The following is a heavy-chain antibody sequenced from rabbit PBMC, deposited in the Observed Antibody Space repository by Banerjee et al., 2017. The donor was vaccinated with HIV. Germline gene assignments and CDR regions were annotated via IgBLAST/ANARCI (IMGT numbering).Heavy chain of an antibody. V-gene: IGHV1S45*01. CDR3: ARGDDGDPSYGYALSL. CDR2: IATGSGNT. J-gene: IGHJ4*01. D-gene: IGHD6-1*01. Sequence: QEQLEESGGDLVKPEGSLTLTCTASGFTISSSYWIYWVRQAPGKGLEWIACIATGSGNTYYASWAKGRFTISKTSSTTVTLQMTSLTAADTATYFCARGDDGDPSYGYALSLWGPGTLVTVS. CDR1: GFTISSSYW.